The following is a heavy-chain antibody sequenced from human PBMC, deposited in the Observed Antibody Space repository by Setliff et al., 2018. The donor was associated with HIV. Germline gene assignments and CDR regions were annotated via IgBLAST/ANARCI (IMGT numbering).Heavy chain of an antibody. V-gene: IGHV4-31*03. Sequence: SETLSLTCTVSGGSISSGGYYWSWIRQHPGKGLEWIGYIYYSGSTYYNPSLKSRVTISVDTSKNQFSLELRSVTAADTAVYYCARGPARAVARPGWLDPWGQGTLVTVSS. D-gene: IGHD6-19*01. CDR2: IYYSGST. CDR3: ARGPARAVARPGWLDP. J-gene: IGHJ5*02. CDR1: GGSISSGGYY.